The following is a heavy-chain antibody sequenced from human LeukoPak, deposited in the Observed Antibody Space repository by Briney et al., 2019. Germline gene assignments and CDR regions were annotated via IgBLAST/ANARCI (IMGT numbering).Heavy chain of an antibody. CDR2: IYPGDSET. CDR3: ARPESPNDAFDI. Sequence: PGESLKISCKGSGYSFTSYWIGWVRLMPGKGLEWMGTIYPGDSETRYSPSFQGQVTISADRSISTAYLQWSSLKASDTAMYYCARPESPNDAFDIWGQGTMVTVSS. CDR1: GYSFTSYW. J-gene: IGHJ3*02. V-gene: IGHV5-51*03.